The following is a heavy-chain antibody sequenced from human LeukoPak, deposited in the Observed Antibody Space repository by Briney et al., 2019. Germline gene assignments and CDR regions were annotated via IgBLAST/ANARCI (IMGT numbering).Heavy chain of an antibody. CDR3: ARGYDILTGYSDLDY. J-gene: IGHJ4*02. D-gene: IGHD3-9*01. CDR1: GYTFTSYG. V-gene: IGHV1-18*01. CDR2: ISAYNGNT. Sequence: ASVKVSCKASGYTFTSYGISWVRQAPGQGLEWMGWISAYNGNTNYAQKLQGRVTMTTDTSTSTAYMELRSLRSDDTAVYYCARGYDILTGYSDLDYWGQGTLATVSS.